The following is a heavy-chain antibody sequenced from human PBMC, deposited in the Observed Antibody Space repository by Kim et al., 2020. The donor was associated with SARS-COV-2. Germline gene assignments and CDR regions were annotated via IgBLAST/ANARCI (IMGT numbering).Heavy chain of an antibody. D-gene: IGHD3-10*01. CDR3: ARGVWLRELLAFDT. V-gene: IGHV4-59*09. Sequence: NPSLTRRVTMTVDTSKNQFSLKLRSVTAEDTAVYYCARGVWLRELLAFDTWGQGTMLTVSS. J-gene: IGHJ3*02.